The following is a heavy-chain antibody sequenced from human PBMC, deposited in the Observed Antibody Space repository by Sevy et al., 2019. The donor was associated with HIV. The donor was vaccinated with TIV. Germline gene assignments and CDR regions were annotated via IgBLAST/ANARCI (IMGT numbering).Heavy chain of an antibody. D-gene: IGHD3-16*01. CDR1: GYTFTGYY. Sequence: ASVKVSCQASGYTFTGYYIHWVRQAPGQGLEWMGRINPNSGGTNYAQKFQGRVAMTRDTSISTAYMELSRLRSDDTAVYYCACYAIDVLYIWGQGTMVTVSS. CDR2: INPNSGGT. V-gene: IGHV1-2*06. J-gene: IGHJ3*02. CDR3: ACYAIDVLYI.